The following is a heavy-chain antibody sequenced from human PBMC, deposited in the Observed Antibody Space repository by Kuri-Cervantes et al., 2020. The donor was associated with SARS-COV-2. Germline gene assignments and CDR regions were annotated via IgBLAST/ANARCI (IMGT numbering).Heavy chain of an antibody. CDR2: IYSGGST. J-gene: IGHJ6*03. CDR1: GFTVSSNY. Sequence: LSLTCVLSGFTVSSNYMSWVRQAPGKGLEWVSVIYSGGSTYYADSVKGRFTISRDNSKNTLYLQMNSLRAEDTAVYYCAKDSIRFLDWLYYMDVWGKGTTVTVSS. D-gene: IGHD3-3*01. CDR3: AKDSIRFLDWLYYMDV. V-gene: IGHV3-53*05.